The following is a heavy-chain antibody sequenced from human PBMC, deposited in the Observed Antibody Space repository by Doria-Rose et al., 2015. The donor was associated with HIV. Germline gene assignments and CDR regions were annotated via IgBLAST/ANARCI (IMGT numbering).Heavy chain of an antibody. CDR3: ARIKSSRWYHKYYFDF. CDR2: IFSDDER. Sequence: TLKESGPVLVKPTETLTLTCTVSGVSLSSPGMGVSWIRQPPGKALEWLANIFSDDERSYRPSLKSRLTISRDTSKSQVVLTMTDMDPVDTATYYCARIKSSRWYHKYYFDFWGQGTLVIVSA. J-gene: IGHJ4*02. D-gene: IGHD6-13*01. V-gene: IGHV2-26*01. CDR1: GVSLSSPGMG.